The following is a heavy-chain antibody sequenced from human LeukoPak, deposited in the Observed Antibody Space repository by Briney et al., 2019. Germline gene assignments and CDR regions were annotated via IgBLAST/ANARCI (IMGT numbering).Heavy chain of an antibody. Sequence: PGGSLRLSCAASGFTVSSNYMSWVRQAPGKGLEWVSSISSSSSYIYYADSVKGRFTISRDNAKNSLYLQMNSLRAEDTAVYYCASGLGVYYDSSGYDYWGQGTLVTVSS. J-gene: IGHJ4*02. V-gene: IGHV3-21*01. CDR2: ISSSSSYI. CDR1: GFTVSSNY. CDR3: ASGLGVYYDSSGYDY. D-gene: IGHD3-22*01.